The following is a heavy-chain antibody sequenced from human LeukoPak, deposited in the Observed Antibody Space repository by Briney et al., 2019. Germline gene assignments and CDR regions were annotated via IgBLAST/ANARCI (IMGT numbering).Heavy chain of an antibody. CDR1: GFTFSSYG. CDR2: IRYDGSNK. V-gene: IGHV3-30*02. J-gene: IGHJ4*02. Sequence: TGGSLRLSCAASGFTFSSYGMHWVRQAPGKGLEWVAFIRYDGSNKYYADSVKGRFTISRDSSKNTLYLQMNSLRAEDTAVYYCAKELDSSPGGYFDYWGQGALVTVSS. D-gene: IGHD6-13*01. CDR3: AKELDSSPGGYFDY.